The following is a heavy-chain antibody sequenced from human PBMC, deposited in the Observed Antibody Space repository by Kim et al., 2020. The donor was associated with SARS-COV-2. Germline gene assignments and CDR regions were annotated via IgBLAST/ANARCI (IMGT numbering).Heavy chain of an antibody. V-gene: IGHV3-74*03. CDR2: INSDGTTT. D-gene: IGHD1-26*01. J-gene: IGHJ6*02. CDR3: TRTSQYGTYRDASCAMDV. Sequence: GGSLRLSCAASGFTFSDYWVYWVRQGPGKGLEWVSRINSDGTTTKYADSVKGRFTVSRDNAKNTLYLQMNSLMAEDTAVYYCTRTSQYGTYRDASCAMDVWGPGTTVTVSS. CDR1: GFTFSDYW.